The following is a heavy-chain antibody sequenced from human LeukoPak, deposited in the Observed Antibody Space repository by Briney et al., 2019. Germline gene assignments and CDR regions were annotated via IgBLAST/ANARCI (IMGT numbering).Heavy chain of an antibody. Sequence: SVKVSCKASGYTFTSYYMHWVRQAPGQGLEWMGGIIPIFGTANYAQKFQGRVTITADESTSTAYMELSSLRSEDTAVYYCARDSNSGSYWGQGTLVTVSS. CDR1: GYTFTSYY. CDR3: ARDSNSGSY. V-gene: IGHV1-69*13. CDR2: IIPIFGTA. D-gene: IGHD1-26*01. J-gene: IGHJ4*02.